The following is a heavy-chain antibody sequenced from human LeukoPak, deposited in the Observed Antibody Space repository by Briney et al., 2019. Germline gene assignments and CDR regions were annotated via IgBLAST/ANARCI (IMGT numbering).Heavy chain of an antibody. Sequence: GASLRLSCAASGFTFSSYAMSWVRQAPGKGLEWGSAISGSGGSTYYADSVKGRFTISRDNSKNTLYLQMNSLRAEDTAVYYCARQARGYGSGSFFGYWGQGTLVTVSS. CDR1: GFTFSSYA. CDR3: ARQARGYGSGSFFGY. CDR2: ISGSGGST. J-gene: IGHJ4*02. D-gene: IGHD3-10*01. V-gene: IGHV3-23*01.